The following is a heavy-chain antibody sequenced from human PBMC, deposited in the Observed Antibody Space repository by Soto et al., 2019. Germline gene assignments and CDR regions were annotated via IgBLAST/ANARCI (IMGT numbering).Heavy chain of an antibody. J-gene: IGHJ4*02. CDR1: GFTFSDYG. Sequence: EVQLVESGGGLVQPGGSLRLSCAASGFTFSDYGMNWVRQAPGKGLEWVSYISTTSSTIYYADSVKGRFIISRDNGKKSLYLQMDSLRDEDTAVYYCARRFGSWGQGTLVTVSS. V-gene: IGHV3-48*02. CDR3: ARRFGS. CDR2: ISTTSSTI.